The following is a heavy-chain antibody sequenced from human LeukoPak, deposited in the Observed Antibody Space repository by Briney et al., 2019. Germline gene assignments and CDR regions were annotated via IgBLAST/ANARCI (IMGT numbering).Heavy chain of an antibody. CDR2: ISAYNGNT. Sequence: GASVKVSCKASGYTFTSYGISWVRQAPRQGLEWMGWISAYNGNTNYAQKLQGRVTMTTDTSTSTAYMELRSLRSDDTAVYYCARFWSGYYTGCMDVWGQGTTVTVSS. V-gene: IGHV1-18*01. D-gene: IGHD3-3*01. CDR1: GYTFTSYG. J-gene: IGHJ6*02. CDR3: ARFWSGYYTGCMDV.